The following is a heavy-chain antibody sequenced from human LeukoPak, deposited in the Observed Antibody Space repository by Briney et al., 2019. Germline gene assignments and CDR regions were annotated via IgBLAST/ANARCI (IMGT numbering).Heavy chain of an antibody. J-gene: IGHJ5*02. CDR2: ISDSGST. V-gene: IGHV4-59*01. D-gene: IGHD4-17*01. CDR3: ARVFRGAVTSNWFDP. Sequence: SETLSLTCTVSGGSITGYYWTWIRQPPGKGLEWIGDISDSGSTNYNPSVKSRVTMSVDSSNTEFSLRLNSVTAADTAVYYCARVFRGAVTSNWFDPWGQGTLVTVSS. CDR1: GGSITGYY.